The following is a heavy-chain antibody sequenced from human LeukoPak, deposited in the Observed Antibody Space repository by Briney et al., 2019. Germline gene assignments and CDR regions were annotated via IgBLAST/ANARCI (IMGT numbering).Heavy chain of an antibody. Sequence: ASVKVSCKASGYTFTSYDINWVRQATGQGLEWMGWMNPNSGNTGYAQKFQGRVTMTRNTSISTAYMELSSLRSEDTAVYYCARDQLQRTNSYYYYYMDVWGKGTTVTVSS. D-gene: IGHD2-2*01. CDR1: GYTFTSYD. CDR3: ARDQLQRTNSYYYYYMDV. CDR2: MNPNSGNT. V-gene: IGHV1-8*01. J-gene: IGHJ6*03.